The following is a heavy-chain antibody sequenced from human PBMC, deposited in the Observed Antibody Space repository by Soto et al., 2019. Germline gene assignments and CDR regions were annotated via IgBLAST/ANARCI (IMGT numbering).Heavy chain of an antibody. CDR3: ARHGRFLEWSEAFDI. CDR1: GGSITVNY. V-gene: IGHV4-59*08. J-gene: IGHJ3*02. D-gene: IGHD3-3*01. Sequence: SETLSPPFTVAGGSITVNYCSWIRPPPGKELEWIAYIYYSGSTNYHPSLKSRVTISVDTSKTQFSLKLSSVTAADTPVYYCARHGRFLEWSEAFDIWGQGTMVTVSS. CDR2: IYYSGST.